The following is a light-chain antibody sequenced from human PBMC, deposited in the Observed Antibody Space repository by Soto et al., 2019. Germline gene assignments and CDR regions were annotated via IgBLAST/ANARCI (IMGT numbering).Light chain of an antibody. V-gene: IGKV3-20*01. CDR3: QQYGSSPA. CDR1: RSVSSSY. J-gene: IGKJ1*01. Sequence: EIVFTQSPGTLSLSPGERATLSCRASRSVSSSYLAWYQQKPGQAPRLLIYGASSRATGIPDRFSGSGSGTDFTLTISRLEPEDFAVYYCQQYGSSPAFGQGTKVDIK. CDR2: GAS.